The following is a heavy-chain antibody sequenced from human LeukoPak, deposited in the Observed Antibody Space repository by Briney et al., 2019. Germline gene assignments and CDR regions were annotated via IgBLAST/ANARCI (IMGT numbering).Heavy chain of an antibody. J-gene: IGHJ4*02. V-gene: IGHV3-66*01. Sequence: GGSLRLSCAASGFTVSSNYMSWVRQAPGKGLEWVSVIYSGGSTYYADSVKGRFTISRDNSKNTLYLQMNGLRAEDTAAYYCASGPYYDFWSGYFDYWGQGTLVTVSS. CDR3: ASGPYYDFWSGYFDY. D-gene: IGHD3-3*01. CDR2: IYSGGST. CDR1: GFTVSSNY.